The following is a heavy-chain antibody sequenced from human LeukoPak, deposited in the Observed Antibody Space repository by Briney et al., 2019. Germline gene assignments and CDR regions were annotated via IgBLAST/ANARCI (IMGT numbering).Heavy chain of an antibody. J-gene: IGHJ4*02. CDR2: IYYSGST. CDR1: GGSISSYY. D-gene: IGHD1-26*01. Sequence: TSETLSLTCTVSGGSISSYYWSWIRQPPGKGLEWIGSIYYSGSTNYNPSLKSRVTISVDTSKNQFSLKLSSVTAADTAVYYCARARRGWDSDLDFWGQGTLVTLSS. V-gene: IGHV4-59*01. CDR3: ARARRGWDSDLDF.